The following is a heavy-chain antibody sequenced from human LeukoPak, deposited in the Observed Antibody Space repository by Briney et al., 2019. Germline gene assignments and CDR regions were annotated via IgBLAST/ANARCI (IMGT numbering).Heavy chain of an antibody. J-gene: IGHJ4*02. CDR2: IGPTTKSI. CDR1: GFTFSNCT. D-gene: IGHD3-10*01. Sequence: PGGSLRLSCIASGFTFSNCTFNWVRQAPGKGLEWVSSIGPTTKSITLDSLAGRFTISRDNAENSVYLEMDRLRAEDTAIYFCGRDFYGSGSYSPIDLWGQGTRVTVSS. V-gene: IGHV3-21*01. CDR3: GRDFYGSGSYSPIDL.